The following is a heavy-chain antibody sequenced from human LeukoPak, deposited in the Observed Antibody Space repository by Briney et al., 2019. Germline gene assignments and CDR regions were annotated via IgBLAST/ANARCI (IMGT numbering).Heavy chain of an antibody. CDR2: IKQDGGEI. CDR1: GFTFSSYG. Sequence: PGGSLRLSCAASGFTFSSYGMSWVRQAPGKGLEWVANIKQDGGEIYCVDSVKGRFTISRDNAKNSVYLHMNSLRAEDTAVYYCARDKVVGSTKFDSWGQGTLVTVSS. V-gene: IGHV3-7*01. J-gene: IGHJ5*01. CDR3: ARDKVVGSTKFDS. D-gene: IGHD1-26*01.